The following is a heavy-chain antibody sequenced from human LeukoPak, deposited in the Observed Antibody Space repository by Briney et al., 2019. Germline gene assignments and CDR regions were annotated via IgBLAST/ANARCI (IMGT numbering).Heavy chain of an antibody. J-gene: IGHJ4*02. CDR2: FYYSGNT. D-gene: IGHD2-15*01. V-gene: IGHV4-59*08. CDR3: ARRVVSSGGYLNYFDY. CDR1: GGSISSHY. Sequence: SETLSLTCTVSGGSISSHYWSWIRQPPGKGLEWIGFFYYSGNTNYNPSLKSRVTISVDTSKNQFSLQLSSVTAADTAVYYCARRVVSSGGYLNYFDYWGQGTLVTVSS.